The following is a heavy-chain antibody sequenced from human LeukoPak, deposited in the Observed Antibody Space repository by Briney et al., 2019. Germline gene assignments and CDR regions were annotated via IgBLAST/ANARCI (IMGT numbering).Heavy chain of an antibody. CDR3: ARPRGSHPPPFDP. D-gene: IGHD3-10*01. CDR1: GFTFSSYG. J-gene: IGHJ5*02. Sequence: PGGSLRLSCAASGFTFSSYGMSWVLQAPGKGLEWVSAISGSGGSTYSADSVKGRFTISRDNSRNMVYPQMSSLRAEDTAVYYCARPRGSHPPPFDPWGQGTLVTVSS. CDR2: ISGSGGST. V-gene: IGHV3-23*01.